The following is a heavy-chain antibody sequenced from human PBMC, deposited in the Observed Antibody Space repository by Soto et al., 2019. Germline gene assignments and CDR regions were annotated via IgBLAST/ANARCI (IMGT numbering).Heavy chain of an antibody. V-gene: IGHV1-46*03. D-gene: IGHD7-27*01. J-gene: IGHJ3*02. CDR3: ARARTGDGFAFDI. Sequence: ASVKVSCKASGYTFTCYYMHWVRQAPGQGLEWMGIINPSGGSTSYAQKFQGRVTMTRDTSTSTVYMELSSLRSEDTAVYYCARARTGDGFAFDIWGQGTMVTVSS. CDR1: GYTFTCYY. CDR2: INPSGGST.